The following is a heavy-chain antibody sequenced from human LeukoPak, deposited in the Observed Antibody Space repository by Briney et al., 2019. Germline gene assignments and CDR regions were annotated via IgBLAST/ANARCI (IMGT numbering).Heavy chain of an antibody. CDR2: LYYTGSA. CDR3: ARRYSAYYVFEF. D-gene: IGHD3-16*01. CDR1: TPSFSGYDYY. Sequence: SETLSLTCTVSTPSFSGYDYYWSWIRPSPGKDLEWIVYLYYTGSAYYSPSLRSRLTISMDTSKNLFSLNLTSVAAADTAVYCCARRYSAYYVFEFWGEGILVTVSS. V-gene: IGHV4-31*03. J-gene: IGHJ4*02.